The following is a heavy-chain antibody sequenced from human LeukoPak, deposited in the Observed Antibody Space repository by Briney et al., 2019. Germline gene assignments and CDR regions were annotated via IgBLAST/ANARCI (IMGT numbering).Heavy chain of an antibody. CDR3: ARPSAAATMDY. J-gene: IGHJ4*02. V-gene: IGHV5-51*01. CDR1: GYPFANYW. D-gene: IGHD6-13*01. CDR2: IYPGDSDT. Sequence: GESLQISCQTSGYPFANYWLGWVRQMPGKGLEWMGIIYPGDSDTRYSPSFQGQVTISADKSISTAYLQWSSLKASDTAMYYCARPSAAATMDYWGQGTLVTVSS.